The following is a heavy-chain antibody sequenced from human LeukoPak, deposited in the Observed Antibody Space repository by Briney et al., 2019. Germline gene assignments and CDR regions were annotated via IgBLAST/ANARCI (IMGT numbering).Heavy chain of an antibody. CDR3: AKDLLVPAAISLWDSNWFDP. J-gene: IGHJ5*02. CDR2: ISGSGGST. CDR1: GFTFSSYA. D-gene: IGHD2-2*02. V-gene: IGHV3-23*01. Sequence: GGSLRLSCAASGFTFSSYAMSWVRQAPGKGLEWVSAISGSGGSTYYADSVKGGFTISRDNAKNTLYLQMNSLRAEDTAVYYCAKDLLVPAAISLWDSNWFDPWGQGTLVTVSS.